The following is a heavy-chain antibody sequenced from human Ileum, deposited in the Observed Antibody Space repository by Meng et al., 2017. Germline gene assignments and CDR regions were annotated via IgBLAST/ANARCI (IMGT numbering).Heavy chain of an antibody. CDR1: GLTFSDLH. CDR2: IRTKPNSYST. Sequence: GESLKISCASSGLTFSDLHMDWVRQAPGKGLEWVARIRTKPNSYSTEYAASVRGRFTVSRDDSQNSLYLQMNSLKTEDTAIYYCARLGGYSGGSGGFDFWGQGSLVTVSS. J-gene: IGHJ4*03. V-gene: IGHV3-72*01. CDR3: ARLGGYSGGSGGFDF. D-gene: IGHD5-18*01.